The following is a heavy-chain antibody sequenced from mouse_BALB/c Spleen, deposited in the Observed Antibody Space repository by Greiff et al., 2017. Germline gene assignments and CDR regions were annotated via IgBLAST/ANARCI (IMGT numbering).Heavy chain of an antibody. J-gene: IGHJ4*01. CDR1: GFNIKDTY. CDR2: IDPANGNT. CDR3: ARGDGYYSYYYAMDY. D-gene: IGHD2-3*01. V-gene: IGHV14-3*02. Sequence: EVQLQQSGAELVKPGASVKLSCTASGFNIKDTYMHWVKQRPEQGLEWIGRIDPANGNTKYDPKFQGKATITADTTSNTAYLQLSSLTSEDTAVYYCARGDGYYSYYYAMDYWGQGTAVTVSS.